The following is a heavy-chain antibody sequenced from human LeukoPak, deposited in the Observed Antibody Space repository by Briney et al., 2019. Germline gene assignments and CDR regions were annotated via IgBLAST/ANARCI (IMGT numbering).Heavy chain of an antibody. CDR1: GYTLTELS. J-gene: IGHJ6*02. Sequence: ASVKVSCKVSGYTLTELSMHWVRQAPGKGLEWMGGFDPEDGETIYAQKFQGRVTMTEDTSTDTAYMELSSLRSEDTAVYYCATDIRDHYDSSGYLRPNYYYYGMDVWGQGTTVTVSS. D-gene: IGHD3-22*01. CDR3: ATDIRDHYDSSGYLRPNYYYYGMDV. V-gene: IGHV1-24*01. CDR2: FDPEDGET.